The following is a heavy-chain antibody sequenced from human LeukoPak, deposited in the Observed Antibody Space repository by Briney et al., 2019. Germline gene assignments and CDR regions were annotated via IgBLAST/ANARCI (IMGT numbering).Heavy chain of an antibody. V-gene: IGHV4-38-2*02. CDR3: ARAIFGVVKT. Sequence: SESLSPTCPVSGYSISSGFYWGWVPQPPGKGLEWIGSIYHSGSTYYNPSLKSRVTISVDTSKNQFSLKLSSVTAADTAVYYCARAIFGVVKTWGQGTLVTVSS. CDR1: GYSISSGFY. D-gene: IGHD3-3*01. J-gene: IGHJ5*02. CDR2: IYHSGST.